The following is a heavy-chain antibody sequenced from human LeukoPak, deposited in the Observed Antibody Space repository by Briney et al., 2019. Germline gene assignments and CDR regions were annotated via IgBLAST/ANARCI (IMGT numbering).Heavy chain of an antibody. D-gene: IGHD3-10*01. CDR2: ISSASNTI. CDR1: ARTFSSYS. V-gene: IGHV3-48*01. Sequence: GGSLRLSCASPARTFSSYSMNWVRQAPGKGLEWVSYISSASNTIYYADSVKGRFTISRDNAKNSLYLRMNSLRAEDTAMYYCARGGWFGDNNWFDPWGQGTLVTVSS. J-gene: IGHJ5*02. CDR3: ARGGWFGDNNWFDP.